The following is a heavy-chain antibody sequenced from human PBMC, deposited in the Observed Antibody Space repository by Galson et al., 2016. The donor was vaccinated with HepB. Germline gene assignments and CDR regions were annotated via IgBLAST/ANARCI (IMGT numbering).Heavy chain of an antibody. Sequence: SLRLSCAASGFTFSNYGMHWVRQAPGKGLEWVAIIWYDGSNKYLADSVKGRFTISRDISKNTLYLQMNSLRAEDTAVYYCAKGYAGFYFDYWGQGTLVAVSS. V-gene: IGHV3-30*02. CDR2: IWYDGSNK. CDR1: GFTFSNYG. CDR3: AKGYAGFYFDY. J-gene: IGHJ4*02. D-gene: IGHD1-1*01.